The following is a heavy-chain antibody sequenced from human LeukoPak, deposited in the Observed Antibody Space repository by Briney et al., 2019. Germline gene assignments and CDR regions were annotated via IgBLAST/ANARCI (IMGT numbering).Heavy chain of an antibody. D-gene: IGHD3-9*01. V-gene: IGHV1-2*02. Sequence: ASVKVSCKTSGYTFTGYYIYWVRQAPGQGLGWWGGFTPPSGGTNYAQKFQGRVTMTRDTSISTAFLELNSLRAEDTAVYYCAKAGWRMSDILTGYSRYGGQGTLVTISS. CDR1: GYTFTGYY. J-gene: IGHJ4*02. CDR2: FTPPSGGT. CDR3: AKAGWRMSDILTGYSRY.